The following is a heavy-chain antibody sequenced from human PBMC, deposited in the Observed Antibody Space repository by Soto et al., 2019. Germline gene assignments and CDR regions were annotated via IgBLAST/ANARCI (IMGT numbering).Heavy chain of an antibody. D-gene: IGHD2-8*02. CDR2: ILVDGRT. V-gene: IGHV3-23*01. Sequence: XESLGLSCAASGFICSSYDMSWVRQAPGKGLEWVSTILVDGRTFYVDSVKGRFTISRDSSKNTVYLQMNSLTAGDTALYYCAKATATGGGAFDICGQGTMVT. CDR3: AKATATGGGAFDI. CDR1: GFICSSYD. J-gene: IGHJ3*02.